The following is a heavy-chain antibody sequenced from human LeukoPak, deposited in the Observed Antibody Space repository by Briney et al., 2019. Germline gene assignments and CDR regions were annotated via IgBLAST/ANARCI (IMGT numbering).Heavy chain of an antibody. CDR3: TPAWFGELPFDY. V-gene: IGHV3-15*01. CDR2: IKSKTDGGTT. Sequence: KAGGSLRLSCAASGFTFSNAWMSWVRQAPGKGLEWVGRIKSKTDGGTTDYAAPVKGRFTISRDDSKNTLYLQMNSLKTEDTAVYYCTPAWFGELPFDYWGQGTLVTVSS. D-gene: IGHD3-10*01. CDR1: GFTFSNAW. J-gene: IGHJ4*02.